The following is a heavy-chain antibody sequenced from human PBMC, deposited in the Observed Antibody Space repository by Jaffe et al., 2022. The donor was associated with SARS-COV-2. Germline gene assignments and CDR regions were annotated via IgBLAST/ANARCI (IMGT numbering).Heavy chain of an antibody. J-gene: IGHJ4*02. CDR3: VKGLDDSGGG. CDR1: GFIFDDYA. Sequence: VHLVESGGDLVQPGRSLRLSCAASGFIFDDYAMHWVRQVPGKGLEWVSGIAWNSAIKNYADSVKGRFTISRDNAKNSLYLEMNSLRPEDTALYYCVKGLDDSGGGWGQGTLVTVSS. CDR2: IAWNSAIK. D-gene: IGHD1-26*01. V-gene: IGHV3-9*01.